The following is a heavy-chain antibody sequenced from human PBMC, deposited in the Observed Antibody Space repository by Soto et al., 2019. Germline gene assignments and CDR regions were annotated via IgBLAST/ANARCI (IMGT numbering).Heavy chain of an antibody. J-gene: IGHJ6*02. CDR1: GGTFSSYA. CDR3: ARDQRYYGSGSYYTYYYYGMDV. CDR2: IIPIFGTA. V-gene: IGHV1-69*13. D-gene: IGHD3-10*01. Sequence: GASVKVSCKASGGTFSSYAISWVRQAPGQGLEWMGGIIPIFGTANYAQKFQGRVAITADESTSTAYMELSSLRSEDTAVYYCARDQRYYGSGSYYTYYYYGMDVWGQGTTVTVSS.